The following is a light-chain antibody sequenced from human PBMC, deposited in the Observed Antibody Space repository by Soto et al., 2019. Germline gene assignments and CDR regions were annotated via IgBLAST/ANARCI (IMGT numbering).Light chain of an antibody. J-gene: IGLJ1*01. V-gene: IGLV3-25*02. Sequence: SYELTQPPSVSVSPGQTARITCSGDALPKQYAYWYQQKPGQAPVVVIYKDNGRPSGIPERFSGSSSGTTVTLTISGVQAGDEAYYYCQSSDRSGRYPYVFGTGTKV. CDR1: ALPKQY. CDR2: KDN. CDR3: QSSDRSGRYPYV.